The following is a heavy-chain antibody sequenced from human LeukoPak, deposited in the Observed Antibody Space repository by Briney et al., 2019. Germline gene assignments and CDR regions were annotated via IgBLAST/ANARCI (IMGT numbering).Heavy chain of an antibody. CDR1: GFTVSSNY. CDR2: ISTSGSTV. Sequence: PGGSLRLSCAASGFTVSSNYMNWVRQAPGKGLEWVSYISTSGSTVYYADSVKGRFTISRDNAKNSLYLQMNSLRAEDTAVYYCARDRTYYYDSSGPTPPDYWGQGTLVTVSS. CDR3: ARDRTYYYDSSGPTPPDY. V-gene: IGHV3-48*03. D-gene: IGHD3-22*01. J-gene: IGHJ4*02.